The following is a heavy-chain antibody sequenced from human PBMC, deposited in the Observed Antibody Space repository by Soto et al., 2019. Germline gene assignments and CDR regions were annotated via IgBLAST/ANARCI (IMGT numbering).Heavy chain of an antibody. J-gene: IGHJ6*02. D-gene: IGHD6-19*01. CDR1: GGSFSGYY. CDR3: AGDFAGPSGWYEDYYYYGMDV. V-gene: IGHV4-34*01. Sequence: SETLSLTCSVYGGSFSGYYWSWIRQPPGKGLEWIGEINHIGSTNYNPSLKSRVSISVDRSKSQFSLRLSSVTAADTAVYYCAGDFAGPSGWYEDYYYYGMDVWGQGTTVTVS. CDR2: INHIGST.